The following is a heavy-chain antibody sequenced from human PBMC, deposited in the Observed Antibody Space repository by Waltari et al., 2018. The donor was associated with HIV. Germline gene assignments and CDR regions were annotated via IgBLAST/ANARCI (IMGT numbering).Heavy chain of an antibody. D-gene: IGHD3-22*01. Sequence: QVQLQESGPGLVKPSETLSLTCTVSGGSISSYYWSWIRQPPGKGRAWIGYIYYSGSTNYNPSLKRRVTISVDTSKNQFSLELSSVTAADTAVYYCARVPYDSSGRDAFDIWGQGTMVTVSS. J-gene: IGHJ3*02. CDR2: IYYSGST. V-gene: IGHV4-59*01. CDR3: ARVPYDSSGRDAFDI. CDR1: GGSISSYY.